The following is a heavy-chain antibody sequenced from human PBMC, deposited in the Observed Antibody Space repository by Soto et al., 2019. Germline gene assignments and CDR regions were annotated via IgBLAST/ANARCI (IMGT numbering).Heavy chain of an antibody. J-gene: IGHJ6*02. CDR1: GHTFTSYY. CDR3: ARGSSGSQTPYYYGMDV. CDR2: INPSGGST. V-gene: IGHV1-46*01. Sequence: GPSVTVSCKASGHTFTSYYMHCVRPAPLQVLEWMGIINPSGGSTSYAQKFQGRVTMTRDTSTSTVYMELSSLRSEDTAVYYCARGSSGSQTPYYYGMDVWGQGTTVTVSS. D-gene: IGHD1-26*01.